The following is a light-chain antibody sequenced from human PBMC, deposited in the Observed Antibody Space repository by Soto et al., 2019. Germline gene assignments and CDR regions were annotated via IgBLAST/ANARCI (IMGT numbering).Light chain of an antibody. J-gene: IGKJ1*01. CDR2: KAS. CDR1: QDFCSW. Sequence: IQMTQFPSTLSASLGDRSPIHFPARQDFCSWLAWYPQKPGKAPKLLIYKASNLESGVPSRFSGSQSGTEFTLTISSLQPDDFATYFCQQYNDYSPRTFGQGTKVEIK. V-gene: IGKV1-5*03. CDR3: QQYNDYSPRT.